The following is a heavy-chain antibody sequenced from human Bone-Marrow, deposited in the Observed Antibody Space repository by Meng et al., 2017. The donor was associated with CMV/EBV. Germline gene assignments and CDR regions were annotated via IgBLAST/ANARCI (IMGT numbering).Heavy chain of an antibody. V-gene: IGHV3-33*01. D-gene: IGHD3-16*01. Sequence: GESLKISCATSGFSFSTYAIGWVRQTPGKGLEWVAVIWSDGSNKYYEESVKGRVTISSDNSKSTLYLQMNSLRGEDTAIYYCARDGGGGDSHDAFDIWGQGTMVTVSS. J-gene: IGHJ3*02. CDR1: GFSFSTYA. CDR3: ARDGGGGDSHDAFDI. CDR2: IWSDGSNK.